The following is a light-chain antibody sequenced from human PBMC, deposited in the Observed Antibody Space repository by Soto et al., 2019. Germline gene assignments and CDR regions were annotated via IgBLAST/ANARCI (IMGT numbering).Light chain of an antibody. CDR1: QSVSSSD. CDR2: GAS. V-gene: IGKV3-20*01. Sequence: EIVLTQSPDTLSLSPGEGATLSCRASQSVSSSDLAWYQQKPGQAPRLLFYGASSRATGISDRFSGSGSGADFTLTISRLEPEDFAVYYCKQSGNSPYTFGQGTKLEIK. J-gene: IGKJ2*01. CDR3: KQSGNSPYT.